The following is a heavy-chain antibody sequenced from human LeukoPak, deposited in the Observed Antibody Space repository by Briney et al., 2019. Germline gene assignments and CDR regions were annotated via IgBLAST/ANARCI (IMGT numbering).Heavy chain of an antibody. J-gene: IGHJ4*02. CDR3: ARRVWEPSGFDY. D-gene: IGHD1-26*01. V-gene: IGHV4-39*01. Sequence: SETLSLTCTVSGGSISSSTYYWGWIRRPPGKGLEWIGSIYYSGTTYYNPSLKSRVTVSVDTSKNQFSLKLSSVTAADTAVYYCARRVWEPSGFDYWGQGTLVTVSS. CDR2: IYYSGTT. CDR1: GGSISSSTYY.